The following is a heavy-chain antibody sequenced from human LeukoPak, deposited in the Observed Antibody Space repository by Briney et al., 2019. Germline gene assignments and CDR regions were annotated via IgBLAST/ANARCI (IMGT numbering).Heavy chain of an antibody. CDR3: ARGNITMLREVIITYYYMDV. V-gene: IGHV4-34*01. Sequence: SETLSLTCAVYGGSFSGYFWTWIRQPPGKGLEWIGEITHSGSTNYNPSLKSRVTISIDTSNNQFSLKLSSVTAADTAVYYCARGNITMLREVIITYYYMDVWDKGATVTVSS. CDR1: GGSFSGYF. CDR2: ITHSGST. J-gene: IGHJ6*03. D-gene: IGHD3-10*01.